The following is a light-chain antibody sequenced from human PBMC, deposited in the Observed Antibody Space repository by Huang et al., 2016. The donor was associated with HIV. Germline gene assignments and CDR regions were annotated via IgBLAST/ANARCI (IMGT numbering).Light chain of an antibody. CDR2: EAS. V-gene: IGKV1-5*03. Sequence: DIQMTQSSSTLSASVGDRVTIACRASQSISTWLAWYQQKPGRAPNLLIYEASTLESGVPSRFSGGGAGRDFTLTISSLQTDEFATYKCKQYGSLPRAFGQETKVEV. CDR1: QSISTW. J-gene: IGKJ1*01. CDR3: KQYGSLPRA.